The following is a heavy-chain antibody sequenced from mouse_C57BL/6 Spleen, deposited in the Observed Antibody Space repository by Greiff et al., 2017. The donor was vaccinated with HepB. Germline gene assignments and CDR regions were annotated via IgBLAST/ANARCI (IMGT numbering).Heavy chain of an antibody. V-gene: IGHV1-75*01. J-gene: IGHJ2*01. Sequence: QVQLKESGPELVKPGASVKISCKASGYTFTDYYINWVKQRPGQGLEWIGWIFPGSGSTYYNEKFKGKATLTVDKSSSTAYMLLSSLTSEDSAVYFCARWSRVTTGYFDYWGQGTTLTVS. CDR3: ARWSRVTTGYFDY. CDR1: GYTFTDYY. CDR2: IFPGSGST. D-gene: IGHD2-2*01.